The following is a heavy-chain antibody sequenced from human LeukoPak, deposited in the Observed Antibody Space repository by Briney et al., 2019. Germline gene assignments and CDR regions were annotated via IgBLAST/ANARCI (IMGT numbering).Heavy chain of an antibody. CDR1: GDSISTYH. V-gene: IGHV4-59*08. J-gene: IGHJ3*02. D-gene: IGHD3-22*01. CDR2: MQSTGNS. CDR3: AMRTYYYDSSGYYDGAFDI. Sequence: SETLSLTCSVSGDSISTYHWNWVRKPPGKGLEWIGYMQSTGNSNYNPSLKSRVFMSVDTSKNQFSLKLSSVTAADTAVYYCAMRTYYYDSSGYYDGAFDIWGQGTMVTVSS.